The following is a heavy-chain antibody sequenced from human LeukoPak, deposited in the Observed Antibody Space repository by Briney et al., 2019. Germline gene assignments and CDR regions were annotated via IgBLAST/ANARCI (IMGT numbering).Heavy chain of an antibody. CDR1: GYTFTSYG. V-gene: IGHV1-18*01. D-gene: IGHD6-13*01. J-gene: IGHJ4*02. CDR2: ISAYNGNT. Sequence: ASVKVSCKASGYTFTSYGISCVRQAPGQGLEWMGWISAYNGNTNYAQKLQGRVTMTTDTSTSTAYMELRSLRSDDTAVYYCATHSSSWETFDYGGKGTLVTVSS. CDR3: ATHSSSWETFDY.